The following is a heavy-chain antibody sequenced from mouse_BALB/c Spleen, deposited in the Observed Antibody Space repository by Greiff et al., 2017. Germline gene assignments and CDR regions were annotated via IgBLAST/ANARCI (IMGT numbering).Heavy chain of an antibody. J-gene: IGHJ2*01. V-gene: IGHV5-12-2*01. Sequence: EVQRVESGGGLVQPGGSLKLSCAASGFTFSSYTMSWVRQTPEKRLEWVAYISNGGGSTYYPDTVKGRFTISRDNAKNTLYLQMSSLKSEDTAMYYCARRIGAYYFDYWGQGTTLTVSS. CDR2: ISNGGGST. CDR1: GFTFSSYT. CDR3: ARRIGAYYFDY.